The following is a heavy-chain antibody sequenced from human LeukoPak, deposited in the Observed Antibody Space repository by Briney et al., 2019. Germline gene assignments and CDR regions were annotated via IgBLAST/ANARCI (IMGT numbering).Heavy chain of an antibody. D-gene: IGHD1-26*01. Sequence: QPGRSLRLSCTASGFTFGDYAMSWVRQAPGKGLEWVGFIRSKAYGGTTEYAASVKGRFTISRDDSKSIAYLQMNSLKTEDTAVYYCTREAGGARDFDYWGQGTLVTVSS. CDR3: TREAGGARDFDY. CDR1: GFTFGDYA. J-gene: IGHJ4*02. V-gene: IGHV3-49*04. CDR2: IRSKAYGGTT.